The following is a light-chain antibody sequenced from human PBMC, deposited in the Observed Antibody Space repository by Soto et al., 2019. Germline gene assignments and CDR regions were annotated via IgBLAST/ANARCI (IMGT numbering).Light chain of an antibody. CDR2: DAS. CDR1: QDINTY. V-gene: IGKV3-11*01. Sequence: EVVLTQSPATLSLSPGEKATLSCRASQDINTYLGWYQQKPGQPPRLLIYDASNRASGIPARFSGSGSGTDFTLTIDTLEPEDFAIYDCQHRYNWPLTFGAGTKVEIK. J-gene: IGKJ4*01. CDR3: QHRYNWPLT.